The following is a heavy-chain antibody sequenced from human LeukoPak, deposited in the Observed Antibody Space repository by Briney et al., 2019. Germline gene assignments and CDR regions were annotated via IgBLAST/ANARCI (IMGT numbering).Heavy chain of an antibody. CDR2: ISHTGSTM. V-gene: IGHV3-48*04. Sequence: PGRSLRLSCAASGFSISSYSMNWVRQAPGKGLEWVSYISHTGSTMSYADSVKGRFTISRDNARNSLYLQMNSLRAEDTAVYYCAIPPLSGTGSSRPLAGMDVWGQGTTVTVSS. J-gene: IGHJ6*02. CDR3: AIPPLSGTGSSRPLAGMDV. D-gene: IGHD3-10*01. CDR1: GFSISSYS.